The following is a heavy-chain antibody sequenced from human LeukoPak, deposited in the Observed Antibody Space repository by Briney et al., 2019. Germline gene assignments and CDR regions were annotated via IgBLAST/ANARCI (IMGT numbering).Heavy chain of an antibody. CDR3: AGGSIVVVPLGY. CDR2: ISPSGGNT. Sequence: ASVKVSCKASGYTFTSYYMHWVRQAPGQGLEWVGIISPSGGNTSYAQKFQGRVTMTRDTSTSTVYMEMRSLRSEDTAVYYCAGGSIVVVPLGYWGQGTLVTVSS. CDR1: GYTFTSYY. J-gene: IGHJ4*02. V-gene: IGHV1-46*01. D-gene: IGHD2-15*01.